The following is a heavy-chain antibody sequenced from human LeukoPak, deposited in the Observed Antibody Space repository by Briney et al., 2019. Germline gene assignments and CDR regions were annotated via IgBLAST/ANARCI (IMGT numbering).Heavy chain of an antibody. J-gene: IGHJ6*02. D-gene: IGHD1-26*01. CDR2: IKQDGSEK. CDR3: ARAPYRRYYYYYYGMDV. Sequence: GGSLRLSCAASGFTFSSYWMSWVRQAPGKGLEWVANIKQDGSEKYCVDSVKGRFTISRDNAKNSLYLQMNSLRAEDTAVYYCARAPYRRYYYYYYGMDVWGQGTTVTVSS. CDR1: GFTFSSYW. V-gene: IGHV3-7*01.